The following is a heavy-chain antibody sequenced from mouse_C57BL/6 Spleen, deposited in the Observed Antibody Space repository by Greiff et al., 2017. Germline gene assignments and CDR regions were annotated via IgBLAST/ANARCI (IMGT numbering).Heavy chain of an antibody. J-gene: IGHJ4*01. CDR3: ARGDYGSHYAMDY. CDR2: IDPSDSET. Sequence: QVQLQQPGAELVRPGSSVKLSSKASAYTFTSSWMPWVKQRPIQGLEGIGNIDPSDSETHYNQKFKDKATLTVDKSSSTAYMQLSSPISEDSAVDYGARGDYGSHYAMDYWGQGTSVTVSS. V-gene: IGHV1-52*01. D-gene: IGHD1-1*01. CDR1: AYTFTSSW.